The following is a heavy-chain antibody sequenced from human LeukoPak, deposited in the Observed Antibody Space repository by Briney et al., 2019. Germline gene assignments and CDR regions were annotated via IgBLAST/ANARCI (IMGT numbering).Heavy chain of an antibody. CDR1: GFTFSDYY. CDR2: ITDTDSTI. CDR3: ARDSLVGTTIPFIDY. Sequence: SGGSLRLSCAASGFTFSDYYMSWIRQAPGKGLEWVSYITDTDSTIYYADSVKGRFTISRDNAKNSLYLQMNSLRAEDTAVYYCARDSLVGTTIPFIDYWGQGTLVTVSS. J-gene: IGHJ4*02. D-gene: IGHD1-26*01. V-gene: IGHV3-11*04.